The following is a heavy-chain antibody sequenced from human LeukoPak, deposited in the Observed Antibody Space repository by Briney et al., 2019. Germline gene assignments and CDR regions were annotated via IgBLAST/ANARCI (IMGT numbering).Heavy chain of an antibody. CDR1: GFSLSSYE. V-gene: IGHV3-7*01. CDR3: ARGGYGRGWAEDY. J-gene: IGHJ4*02. D-gene: IGHD6-19*01. CDR2: IIPDGREK. Sequence: GGSLRLSCAASGFSLSSYEMNWVRQAPGKGLEWVANIIPDGREKYYVDSVKERFTISRDNAKKSLYLQMNSLRAEDTAVYYCARGGYGRGWAEDYWGQGTLVSVSS.